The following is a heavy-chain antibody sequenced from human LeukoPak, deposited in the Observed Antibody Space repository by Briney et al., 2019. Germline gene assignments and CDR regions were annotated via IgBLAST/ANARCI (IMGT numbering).Heavy chain of an antibody. CDR1: RFTFSSYW. J-gene: IGHJ4*02. CDR3: ARARGGYDFDY. D-gene: IGHD5-12*01. CDR2: IKQDGSEK. Sequence: GGSLRLSCAASRFTFSSYWMSWVRQAPGKGLEWVANIKQDGSEKYYVDSVKGRFTTSRDNAKNSLYLQLNSLRAEDTAVYYCARARGGYDFDYWGQGTLVTVSS. V-gene: IGHV3-7*03.